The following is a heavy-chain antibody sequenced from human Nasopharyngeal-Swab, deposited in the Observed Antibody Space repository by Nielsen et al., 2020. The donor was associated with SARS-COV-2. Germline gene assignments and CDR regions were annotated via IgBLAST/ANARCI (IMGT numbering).Heavy chain of an antibody. Sequence: GESLKISCAASGLTFSSYSMNWVRQAPGKGLEWVSSISSSSSYIYYADSVKGRFTISRDNAKNSLYLQMNSLRAEDTAVYYCARGGGSYLHFDYWGQGTLVTVSS. D-gene: IGHD1-26*01. CDR3: ARGGGSYLHFDY. CDR2: ISSSSSYI. V-gene: IGHV3-21*01. J-gene: IGHJ4*02. CDR1: GLTFSSYS.